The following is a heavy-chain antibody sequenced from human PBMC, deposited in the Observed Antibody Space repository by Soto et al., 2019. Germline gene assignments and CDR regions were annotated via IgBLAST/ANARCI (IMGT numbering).Heavy chain of an antibody. CDR1: GYTFTSYG. Sequence: QVQLVQSGAEVKKPGASVKVSCKASGYTFTSYGISWVRQAPGQGLEWMGWISAYNGNTNYAQKLQGRVTMTXXTXTXXAYMELRSLRSDDTAVYYCARDYVAWLHYYYGMDVWGQGTTVTVSS. CDR3: ARDYVAWLHYYYGMDV. J-gene: IGHJ6*02. V-gene: IGHV1-18*01. CDR2: ISAYNGNT. D-gene: IGHD3-9*01.